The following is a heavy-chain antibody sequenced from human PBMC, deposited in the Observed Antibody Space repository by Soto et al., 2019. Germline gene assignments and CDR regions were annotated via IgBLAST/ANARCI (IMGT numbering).Heavy chain of an antibody. V-gene: IGHV4-31*03. CDR1: GGSVSSGAYY. CDR2: IYYSGST. CDR3: ARARLRAVYAFDI. Sequence: LSLTCTVSGGSVSSGAYYWTWIRQRPGKGLEWIGYIYYSGSTYYSPSLKSRLSISLDTSKNQFSLRLSSVTAADTATYYCARARLRAVYAFDIWGQGTTVPV. D-gene: IGHD5-12*01. J-gene: IGHJ3*02.